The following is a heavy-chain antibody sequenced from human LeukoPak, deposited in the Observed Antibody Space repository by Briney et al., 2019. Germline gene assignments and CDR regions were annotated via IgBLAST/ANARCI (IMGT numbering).Heavy chain of an antibody. CDR2: ISASGGGT. J-gene: IGHJ3*02. Sequence: GGSLRLSCAASGFTFSSYAMTWVRQAPGKGLEWVSGISASGGGTYLADSVKGRFTISRDNSRNMLYLQMNSLRAEDTAVYYCANQHPYYDFRSGLGFAFDIWGQGTMVTVSS. CDR3: ANQHPYYDFRSGLGFAFDI. D-gene: IGHD3-3*01. V-gene: IGHV3-23*01. CDR1: GFTFSSYA.